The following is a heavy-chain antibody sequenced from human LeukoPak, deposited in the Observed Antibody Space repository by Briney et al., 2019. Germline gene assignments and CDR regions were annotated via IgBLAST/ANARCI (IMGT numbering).Heavy chain of an antibody. CDR3: SRDSAQLWFVPDC. CDR2: IYASGSS. CDR1: GGSISSYY. Sequence: PSETLSLTCSVSGGSISSYYWSWIRQPAGKGLEWIGRIYASGSSNYNPSLNSRVTVSVDTSKNQFSLKLSSVTAADTAVYYCSRDSAQLWFVPDCWGQGTQVTVSS. J-gene: IGHJ4*02. V-gene: IGHV4-4*07. D-gene: IGHD5-18*01.